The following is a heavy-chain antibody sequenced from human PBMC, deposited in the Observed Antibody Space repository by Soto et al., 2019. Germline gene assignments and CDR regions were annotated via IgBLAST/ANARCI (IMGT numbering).Heavy chain of an antibody. CDR3: AAGGGLPRYY. V-gene: IGHV4-59*12. Sequence: PSETLSLTCTVSGGSISSYYWSWIREPPGKGLEWIGYIYDSGSTYYNSSLKSRVTMSVDRSKNQFSLKLSSVTAADTAVYYCAAGGGLPRYYWGQGTLVTVSS. CDR2: IYDSGST. D-gene: IGHD5-12*01. CDR1: GGSISSYY. J-gene: IGHJ4*02.